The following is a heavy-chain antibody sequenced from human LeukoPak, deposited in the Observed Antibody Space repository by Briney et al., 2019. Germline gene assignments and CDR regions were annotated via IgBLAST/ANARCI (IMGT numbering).Heavy chain of an antibody. D-gene: IGHD6-19*01. CDR1: GGTFSSYA. J-gene: IGHJ1*01. V-gene: IGHV1-69*05. CDR2: IIPIFGTA. CDR3: ARDPTPQWLGTDSQYFQH. Sequence: SVKVSCKASGGTFSSYAISWVRQAPGQGLEWMGGIIPIFGTANYAQKFQGRVTITTDESTSTAYMELSSLRSEDTAVYYCARDPTPQWLGTDSQYFQHWGQGTLVTVSS.